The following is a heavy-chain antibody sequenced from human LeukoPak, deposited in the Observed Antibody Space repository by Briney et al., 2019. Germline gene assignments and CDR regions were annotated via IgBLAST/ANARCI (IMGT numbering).Heavy chain of an antibody. CDR1: GGSISSYY. D-gene: IGHD6-19*01. V-gene: IGHV4-59*08. CDR2: IYYSGST. CDR3: ARLGQMGSGCENYYYYYGMDV. J-gene: IGHJ6*02. Sequence: PSETLSLTCTVSGGSISSYYWSWIRQPPGKGLEWIGYIYYSGSTNYNPSLKSRVTISVDTSKNQFSLKLSSVTAADTAVYYCARLGQMGSGCENYYYYYGMDVWGQGTTVTVSS.